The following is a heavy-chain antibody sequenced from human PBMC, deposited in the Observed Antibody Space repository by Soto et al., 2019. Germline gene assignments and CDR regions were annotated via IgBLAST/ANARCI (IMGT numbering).Heavy chain of an antibody. CDR2: VVPMYDSV. CDR1: GGTFNTYT. V-gene: IGHV1-69*06. J-gene: IGHJ4*02. Sequence: ASVKVSCKASGGTFNTYTINWLRQAPGRGLEWVGQVVPMYDSVNYAETFQGRVTIAVDKSTNTAYMELTSLRSQDTALYFCASWRSYSGSYCFDYWGQGTLVTVSS. CDR3: ASWRSYSGSYCFDY. D-gene: IGHD1-26*01.